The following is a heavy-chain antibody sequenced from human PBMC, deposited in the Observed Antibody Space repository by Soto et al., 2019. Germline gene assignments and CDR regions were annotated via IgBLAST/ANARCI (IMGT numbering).Heavy chain of an antibody. J-gene: IGHJ4*02. V-gene: IGHV3-23*01. CDR3: ASGSKDSYPGRRIFDF. CDR2: ITDNGGDA. Sequence: EVQLLESGGDLVQPGGSLRLTCVASGITFGNRAMSWVRQAPGEGLEWVSAITDNGGDAKYADSVRGRFATSRDNSKNKLYPKMSTSRAENSAVYYCASGSKDSYPGRRIFDFWGRRTLLTVSS. D-gene: IGHD1-26*01. CDR1: GITFGNRA.